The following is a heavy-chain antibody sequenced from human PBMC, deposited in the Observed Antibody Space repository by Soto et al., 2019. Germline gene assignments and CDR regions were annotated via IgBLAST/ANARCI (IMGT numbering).Heavy chain of an antibody. CDR2: IWYDGSNK. CDR1: GFTFSSYG. V-gene: IGHV3-33*01. D-gene: IGHD6-13*01. Sequence: PGGSLRLSCAASGFTFSSYGMHWVRQAPGKGLEWVAVIWYDGSNKYYADSVKGRFTISRDNSKKTLYLQMNSLRAEDTAVYYCARRERAAGTDWWFVPWGQGT. J-gene: IGHJ5*02. CDR3: ARRERAAGTDWWFVP.